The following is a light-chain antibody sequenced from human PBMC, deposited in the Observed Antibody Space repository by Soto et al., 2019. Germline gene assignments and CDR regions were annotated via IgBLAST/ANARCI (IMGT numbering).Light chain of an antibody. CDR1: QSIARY. J-gene: IGKJ2*01. CDR3: LETYSTPHT. V-gene: IGKV1-39*01. Sequence: DLQMTQSPPSLSAFVGDRVTITCRASQSIARYLHWYQQKPGKAPKLLIFAVSSLQSGVSSRFSGSESGTDFTLTINSVQPEDSATYYCLETYSTPHTFGQGTRLEIE. CDR2: AVS.